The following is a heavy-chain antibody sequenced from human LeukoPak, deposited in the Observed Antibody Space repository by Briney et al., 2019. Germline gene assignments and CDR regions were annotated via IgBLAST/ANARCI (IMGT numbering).Heavy chain of an antibody. V-gene: IGHV4-59*08. Sequence: PSETLSLTCTVAGGSISSYYWSWIRQPPGKGLEWIGYIYYSGSTNYNPSLKSRVTISVDTSKNQFSLKLSSVTDADTAVYYCARQTDYYDSSGYYSYYFDYWGQGTLVTVSS. CDR1: GGSISSYY. J-gene: IGHJ4*02. CDR3: ARQTDYYDSSGYYSYYFDY. D-gene: IGHD3-22*01. CDR2: IYYSGST.